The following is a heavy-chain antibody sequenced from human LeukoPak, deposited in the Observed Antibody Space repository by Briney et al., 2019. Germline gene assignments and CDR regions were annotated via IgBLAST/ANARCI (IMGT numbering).Heavy chain of an antibody. D-gene: IGHD5-18*01. CDR1: GCTFTTYS. V-gene: IGHV1-18*01. J-gene: IGHJ4*02. CDR2: INGANGDT. Sequence: ASVKVSCKTSGCTFTTYSITWVRQAPGQGLEWMGWINGANGDTNYAEKFQGRITMTTDSSTSTAYMDLRSLTPDDTGLYYCARLWADTAYWGQGTLVTVSS. CDR3: ARLWADTAY.